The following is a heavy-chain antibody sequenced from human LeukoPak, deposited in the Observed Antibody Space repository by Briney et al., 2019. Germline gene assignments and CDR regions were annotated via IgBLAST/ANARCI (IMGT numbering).Heavy chain of an antibody. D-gene: IGHD3-3*01. CDR3: ARDLTTSAGFYDY. Sequence: SETLSLTCTVSGGSISSSSYYWGWIRQPPGKGLEWIGSIYYSGSTYYNPSLKSRVTISVDTSKNEFSLKLSSVTAADTAVYYCARDLTTSAGFYDYWGQGTLVTVSS. CDR1: GGSISSSSYY. CDR2: IYYSGST. J-gene: IGHJ4*02. V-gene: IGHV4-39*02.